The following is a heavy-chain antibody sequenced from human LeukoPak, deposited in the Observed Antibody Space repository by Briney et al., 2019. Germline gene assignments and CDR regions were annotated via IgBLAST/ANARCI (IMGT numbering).Heavy chain of an antibody. CDR2: INPTGSGK. CDR3: ARDLWAGNDY. CDR1: GFDFRGSY. Sequence: GGSLRLSCLTSGFDFRGSYMSWVRQTPGKRLEYVANINPTGSGKFYVDSVRGRFTIYRDNTRDSLYLQMNNLRAEDTAVYYCARDLWAGNDYWGRGTLVTVSS. D-gene: IGHD1-1*01. V-gene: IGHV3-7*03. J-gene: IGHJ4*02.